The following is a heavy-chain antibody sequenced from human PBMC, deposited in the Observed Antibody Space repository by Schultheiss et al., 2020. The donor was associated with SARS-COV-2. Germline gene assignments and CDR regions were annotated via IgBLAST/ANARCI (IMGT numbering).Heavy chain of an antibody. J-gene: IGHJ5*02. Sequence: SETLSLTCAVYGGSFSGYYWSWIRQPPGQGLEWIGEINHSGSTNYNPSLKSRVTISVDTSKNQFSLKLSSVTAADTAVYYCARGWFDPWGQGTLVTVSS. CDR3: ARGWFDP. CDR2: INHSGST. V-gene: IGHV4-34*01. CDR1: GGSFSGYY.